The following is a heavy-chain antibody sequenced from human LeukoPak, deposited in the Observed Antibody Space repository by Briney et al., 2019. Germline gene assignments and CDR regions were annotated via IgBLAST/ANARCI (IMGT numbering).Heavy chain of an antibody. D-gene: IGHD3-22*01. V-gene: IGHV3-23*01. J-gene: IGHJ4*02. Sequence: GGSLRLSCAASGFTFSNYWMHWVRQAPGKGLEWVSGISGSDGSTNYADSVKGRFTISRDNSKNTLYLQMNSLRAEDTAVYYCAKDPDYDSSGYPDYWGQGTLVTVSS. CDR3: AKDPDYDSSGYPDY. CDR1: GFTFSNYW. CDR2: ISGSDGST.